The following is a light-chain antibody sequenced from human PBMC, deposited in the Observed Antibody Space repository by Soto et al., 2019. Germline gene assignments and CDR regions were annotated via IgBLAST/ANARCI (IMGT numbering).Light chain of an antibody. CDR2: DAS. CDR3: QQYNSYSA. V-gene: IGKV1-5*01. J-gene: IGKJ1*01. Sequence: EIQMTQSPSTLSASVGDRVTITCRASQSISSWLAWYQQKPGKAPKLLIYDASSLESGVPSRFSGSGSGTEFTLTISSLQPDDFATYYCQQYNSYSACGQGTKVDIK. CDR1: QSISSW.